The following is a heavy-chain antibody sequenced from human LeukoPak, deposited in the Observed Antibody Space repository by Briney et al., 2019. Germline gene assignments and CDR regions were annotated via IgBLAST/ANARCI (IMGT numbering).Heavy chain of an antibody. J-gene: IGHJ4*02. D-gene: IGHD3-10*01. V-gene: IGHV3-7*03. Sequence: GGSLRLSCAASGFTFSNYWMSWVRQAPGKGLEWVANIKPDGSEKYYVDSVKGRFTISRDNAKNSLYLQMNSLRAEDMALYYCAKGTYYGSGSYDAPFDYWGQGTLVTVSS. CDR3: AKGTYYGSGSYDAPFDY. CDR2: IKPDGSEK. CDR1: GFTFSNYW.